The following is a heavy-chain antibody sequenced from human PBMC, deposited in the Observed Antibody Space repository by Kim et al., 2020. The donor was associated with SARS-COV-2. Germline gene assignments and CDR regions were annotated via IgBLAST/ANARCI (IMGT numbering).Heavy chain of an antibody. Sequence: STYYADSGKGRFTISRDNSKNTLYLQMNSLRAEDTAVYYCAKLSQLVFDYWGQGTLVTVSS. V-gene: IGHV3-23*01. CDR2: ST. J-gene: IGHJ4*02. CDR3: AKLSQLVFDY. D-gene: IGHD6-13*01.